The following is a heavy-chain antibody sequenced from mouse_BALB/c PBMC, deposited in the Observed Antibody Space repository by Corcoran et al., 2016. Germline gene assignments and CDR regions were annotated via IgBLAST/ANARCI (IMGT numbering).Heavy chain of an antibody. CDR1: GYTFTSYW. CDR3: TSYGSSRGNAMDY. D-gene: IGHD1-1*01. Sequence: QVQLQQPGAELVRPGASVKLSCKASGYTFTSYWINWMKQRPGQGLEWIGNIYPSDSYTNYNQKFKDKATLTVDKSSSTAYMQLSSPTSEDSAVYYCTSYGSSRGNAMDYWGQGTSVTVSS. J-gene: IGHJ4*01. CDR2: IYPSDSYT. V-gene: IGHV1-69*02.